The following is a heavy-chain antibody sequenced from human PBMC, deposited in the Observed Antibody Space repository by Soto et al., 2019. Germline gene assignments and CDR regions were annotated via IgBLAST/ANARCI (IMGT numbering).Heavy chain of an antibody. Sequence: EVQLVESGGGLIQPGGFLRLSCAASGFIVNYNHMTWVRQAPGKGLEWVSVIYSGVSTYYADSVKGRFTISRDNSKNTVYLQMNSLRAEDTAVYYCARYNYYYGMDVWGQGTTVTVS. CDR2: IYSGVST. D-gene: IGHD1-1*01. CDR3: ARYNYYYGMDV. CDR1: GFIVNYNH. V-gene: IGHV3-53*01. J-gene: IGHJ6*02.